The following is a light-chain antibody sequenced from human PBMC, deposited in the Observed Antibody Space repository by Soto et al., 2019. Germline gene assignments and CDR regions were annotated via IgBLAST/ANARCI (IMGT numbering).Light chain of an antibody. J-gene: IGLJ3*02. V-gene: IGLV2-14*01. CDR1: SSDVGGYNY. CDR2: EVS. Sequence: QSALTQPASVSGSPGQSITISCTGTSSDVGGYNYLSWYQQHPGKAPKLMIYEVSNRPSGVSSRFSGSKSGNTASLTISGLQAEDEADYYCSSYTSSSTRVFGGGTKLTVL. CDR3: SSYTSSSTRV.